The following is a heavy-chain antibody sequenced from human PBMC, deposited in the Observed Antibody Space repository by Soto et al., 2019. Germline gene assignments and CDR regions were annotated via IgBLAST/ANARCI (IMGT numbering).Heavy chain of an antibody. CDR1: GYSLSTYW. D-gene: IGHD6-6*01. V-gene: IGHV5-10-1*01. CDR2: IDPSDSYI. CDR3: ARRDNGRSSSYTMDV. Sequence: GESLKISCKGSGYSLSTYWISWVRQMPGKGLEWMGKIDPSDSYINYSPSFQGHVTISADKSISTAYLQWSSLKASDTAMYYCARRDNGRSSSYTMDVWGQGTTVTVSS. J-gene: IGHJ6*02.